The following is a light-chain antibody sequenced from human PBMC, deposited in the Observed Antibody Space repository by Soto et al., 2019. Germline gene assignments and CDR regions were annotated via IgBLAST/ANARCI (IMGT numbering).Light chain of an antibody. Sequence: DIQLTQSPSFLSASVGDTVTITCRASQGMSTYLAWYQQKPGKAPKLLIRSASTLQSGVPPRFSGGGSGTEFTLTISTPPPDDAGIYYCQQFNGYLLAFGGGTNVEIK. CDR1: QGMSTY. J-gene: IGKJ4*01. CDR3: QQFNGYLLA. V-gene: IGKV1-9*01. CDR2: SAS.